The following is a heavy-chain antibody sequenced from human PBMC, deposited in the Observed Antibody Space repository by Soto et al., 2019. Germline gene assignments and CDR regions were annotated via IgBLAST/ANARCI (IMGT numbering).Heavy chain of an antibody. CDR2: ISTYNGDT. J-gene: IGHJ6*02. CDR3: AREGVAPYYYYGMDV. V-gene: IGHV1-18*01. CDR1: GFTFTSSA. Sequence: GASVKVSCKASGFTFTSSAVQWVRQARGQGLEWMGWISTYNGDTNYAQKFQGRVTMTTDTSTSTVHMEVRSLRSDDTAVYYCAREGVAPYYYYGMDVWGQGTPVTVSS. D-gene: IGHD5-12*01.